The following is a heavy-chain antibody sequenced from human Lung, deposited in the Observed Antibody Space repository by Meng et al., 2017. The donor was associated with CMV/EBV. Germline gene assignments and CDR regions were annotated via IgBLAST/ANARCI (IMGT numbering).Heavy chain of an antibody. CDR2: INHSGTT. CDR1: GGSFSGYC. Sequence: SETLSLTCAVYGGSFSGYCWSWIRQPPGKGLEWIGEINHSGTTNYNPSLESRVTISVDTSKNQFSLKLSSVTAADTAVYYCARCFRGGGTQRRFGVFRSSYFFDYWGQGTLVTGSS. V-gene: IGHV4-34*01. J-gene: IGHJ4*02. D-gene: IGHD3-3*01. CDR3: ARCFRGGGTQRRFGVFRSSYFFDY.